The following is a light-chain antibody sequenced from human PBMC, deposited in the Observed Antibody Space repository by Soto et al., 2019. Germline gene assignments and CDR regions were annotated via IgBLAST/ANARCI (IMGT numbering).Light chain of an antibody. Sequence: DIQMTQSPSSLSASVGDRVTITCRASQGIRYDLGWYQQKPGKAPKRLIYAASGLQSGVPSRFSGSGSGTEFTLTISSLQPEDFATYYGRQHPIVPRTFGQGTKVEIK. CDR2: AAS. V-gene: IGKV1-17*01. J-gene: IGKJ1*01. CDR1: QGIRYD. CDR3: RQHPIVPRT.